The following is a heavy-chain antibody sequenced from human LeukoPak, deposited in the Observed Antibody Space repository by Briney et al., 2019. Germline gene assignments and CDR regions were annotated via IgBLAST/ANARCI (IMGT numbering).Heavy chain of an antibody. D-gene: IGHD1-1*01. V-gene: IGHV3-21*01. CDR2: ISSSSSYI. Sequence: GGSLRLSCAAPGFTFSSYSMNWVRQAPGKGLEWVSSISSSSSYIYYADSVKGRFTISRDNAKNSLYLQMNSLRAEDTAVYYCARVMGTGTGLDYWGQGTLVTVSS. J-gene: IGHJ4*02. CDR1: GFTFSSYS. CDR3: ARVMGTGTGLDY.